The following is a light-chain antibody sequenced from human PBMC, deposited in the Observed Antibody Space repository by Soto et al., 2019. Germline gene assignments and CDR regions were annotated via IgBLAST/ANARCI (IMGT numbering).Light chain of an antibody. CDR3: QQYNNWPLT. CDR2: DAT. J-gene: IGKJ4*01. CDR1: QSVSSSY. V-gene: IGKV3D-20*02. Sequence: ENVLTQSPGTLSLSPGERATLSCRASQSVSSSYLAWYQQKPGQAPRLLIYDATNRATGIPARFSGSGSGTDFTLTISSLQSEDFAVYYCQQYNNWPLTFGGGTKVDIK.